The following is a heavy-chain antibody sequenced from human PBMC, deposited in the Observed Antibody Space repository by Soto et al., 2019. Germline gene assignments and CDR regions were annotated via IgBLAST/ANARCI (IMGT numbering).Heavy chain of an antibody. V-gene: IGHV3-53*01. D-gene: IGHD6-13*01. CDR3: ARARSTAAGLFDY. Sequence: PGGSLRLSCAASGFTVRSNYMTWVRQAPGKGLEWVSAIYSGGSTYYADSVKGRFTISRDNSKSTLYLQMNNLRAEDTAVYYCARARSTAAGLFDYWGLGTLVTVSS. CDR1: GFTVRSNY. CDR2: IYSGGST. J-gene: IGHJ4*02.